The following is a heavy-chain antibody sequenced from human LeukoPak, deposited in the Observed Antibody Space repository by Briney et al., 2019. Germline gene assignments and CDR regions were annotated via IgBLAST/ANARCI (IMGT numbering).Heavy chain of an antibody. CDR2: IFYSGGT. D-gene: IGHD2-15*01. Sequence: SETLSLTCTVSGGSVSSSNYYWGWIRQPPGKGLEFIGSIFYSGGTYYNPSLRSRATMAVDTSKNQFSLKLSSVTAADTAVYYCARHTRLLRNYFDYWGQGTLVTVSS. V-gene: IGHV4-39*01. J-gene: IGHJ4*02. CDR1: GGSVSSSNYY. CDR3: ARHTRLLRNYFDY.